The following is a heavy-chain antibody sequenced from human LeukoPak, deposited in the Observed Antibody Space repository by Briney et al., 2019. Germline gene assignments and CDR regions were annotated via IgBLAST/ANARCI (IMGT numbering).Heavy chain of an antibody. J-gene: IGHJ4*02. V-gene: IGHV3-30*19. Sequence: PGGSLRLSCAASGFTFSNYGMHWVRQAPGKGLEWVAVISYDGSNKYYADSVKGRFTISRDNSKNTLYLQMNSLRAEDTAVYYCARENLAAYRGNFDYWGQGTLVTVSS. D-gene: IGHD6-13*01. CDR1: GFTFSNYG. CDR2: ISYDGSNK. CDR3: ARENLAAYRGNFDY.